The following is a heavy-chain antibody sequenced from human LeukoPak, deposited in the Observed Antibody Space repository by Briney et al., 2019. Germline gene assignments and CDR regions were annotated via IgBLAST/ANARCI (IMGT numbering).Heavy chain of an antibody. CDR3: VREGISLWFVESLVSNWFYS. D-gene: IGHD3-10*01. V-gene: IGHV4-30-4*02. CDR1: GGPISSGDYY. J-gene: IGHJ5*01. CDR2: ISHSGST. Sequence: SDTLSLTCTVSGGPISSGDYYWSWIRQPPGKGLEYIGYISHSGSTYYKRSLKSRLTVSIDTAKNQFSLRLTSVTTADTAVYYCVREGISLWFVESLVSNWFYSWGQGSLVTVSS.